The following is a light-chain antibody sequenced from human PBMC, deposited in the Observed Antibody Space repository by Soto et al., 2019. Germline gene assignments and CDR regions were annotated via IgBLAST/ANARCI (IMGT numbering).Light chain of an antibody. J-gene: IGLJ1*01. Sequence: QSALTQPASVSGSPGQSITISCTGTSSDIGAYNYVSWYQQHPGKAPKLMIYDVNNRPSWVSNRFSGSKSGNTASLTISGIQGEDEADYFCTSYTRRSTYVFGTGTKLTVL. V-gene: IGLV2-14*03. CDR2: DVN. CDR1: SSDIGAYNY. CDR3: TSYTRRSTYV.